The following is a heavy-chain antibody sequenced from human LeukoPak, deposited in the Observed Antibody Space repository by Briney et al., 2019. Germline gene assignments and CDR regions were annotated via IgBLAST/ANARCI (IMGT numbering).Heavy chain of an antibody. D-gene: IGHD2-8*01. J-gene: IGHJ5*02. CDR3: ARDVEYCTNGVCYEANWFDP. CDR1: GGSISSYY. V-gene: IGHV4-59*01. Sequence: SENLSLTCTVSGGSISSYYWSWIRQPPGKGLEWIGYIYYSGSTNYNPSLKSRVTISVDTSKNQFSLKLSSVTAADTAVYYCARDVEYCTNGVCYEANWFDPWGQGTLVTVSS. CDR2: IYYSGST.